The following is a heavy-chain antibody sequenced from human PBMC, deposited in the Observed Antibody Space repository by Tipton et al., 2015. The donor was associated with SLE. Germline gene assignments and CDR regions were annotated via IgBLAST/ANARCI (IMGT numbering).Heavy chain of an antibody. Sequence: TLSLTCIVSGDSINSETHYWSWIRQHPGKGLEWIGNIYYSGRTYYNPSLKSRISISADTSKNQFSLRLSSVTAADTAVYYCAIPTVGATGGFDSWGHGTLVIVSS. D-gene: IGHD1-26*01. V-gene: IGHV4-31*03. CDR1: GDSINSETHY. J-gene: IGHJ4*01. CDR2: IYYSGRT. CDR3: AIPTVGATGGFDS.